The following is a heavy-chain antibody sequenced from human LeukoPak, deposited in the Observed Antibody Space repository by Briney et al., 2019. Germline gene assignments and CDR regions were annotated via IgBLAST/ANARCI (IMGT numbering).Heavy chain of an antibody. Sequence: SETLSLTCAVYGGSFSGYYWSWIRQPPGKGLEWIGEINHSGGTNYNPSLKSRVTISVDTSKNQFSLKLSSVTAADTAVYYCARGVRMIVVVIDLPSFDYWGQGTLVTVSS. D-gene: IGHD3-22*01. CDR1: GGSFSGYY. CDR3: ARGVRMIVVVIDLPSFDY. J-gene: IGHJ4*02. CDR2: INHSGGT. V-gene: IGHV4-34*01.